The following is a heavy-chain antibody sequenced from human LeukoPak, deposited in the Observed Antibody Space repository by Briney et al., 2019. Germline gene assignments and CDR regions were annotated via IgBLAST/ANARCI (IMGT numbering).Heavy chain of an antibody. D-gene: IGHD4-17*01. CDR2: IYYSGST. CDR3: ARGASDLTYDYAVN. J-gene: IGHJ4*02. Sequence: PSETLSLTCTVSGGSISSYYWSWIRQPPGKGLEWIGYIYYSGSTNYNPSLKSRVTISVDTTKNQFSLKLTSVTAADTAVYYCARGASDLTYDYAVNWGQGTLVTVSS. V-gene: IGHV4-59*01. CDR1: GGSISSYY.